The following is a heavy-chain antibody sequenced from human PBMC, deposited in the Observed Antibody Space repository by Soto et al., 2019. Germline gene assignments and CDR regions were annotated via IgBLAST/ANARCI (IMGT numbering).Heavy chain of an antibody. Sequence: QVQLQESGPGLVKPSQTLSLTCTVSGGSINSGGYYWSWIRQHPGKGLEWIGYINYSGSTNYNPSLKCRVIISRDTSKNQLSLNLSSVTAADTAIYYCARNYSNSKVYGYWGQGTLVTVSS. CDR1: GGSINSGGYY. CDR3: ARNYSNSKVYGY. V-gene: IGHV4-31*03. J-gene: IGHJ4*02. D-gene: IGHD3-22*01. CDR2: INYSGST.